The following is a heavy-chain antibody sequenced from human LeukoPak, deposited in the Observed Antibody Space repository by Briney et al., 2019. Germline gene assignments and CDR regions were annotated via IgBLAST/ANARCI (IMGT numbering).Heavy chain of an antibody. CDR3: AKLSTFFTSYFDY. V-gene: IGHV3-23*01. D-gene: IGHD3-16*01. CDR2: ISGSGGST. CDR1: GFTFSSYA. Sequence: GGSLSLSCAASGFTFSSYAMSWVRKAPGKGLEWVSAISGSGGSTYYADSVKGRFTISRDNSKSTLYLQMNSLRAEDTAVYYCAKLSTFFTSYFDYWGQGALVTVSS. J-gene: IGHJ4*02.